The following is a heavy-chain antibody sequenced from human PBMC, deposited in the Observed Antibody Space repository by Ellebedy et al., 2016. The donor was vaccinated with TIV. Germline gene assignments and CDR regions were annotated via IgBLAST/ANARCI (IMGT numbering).Heavy chain of an antibody. Sequence: ASVKVSCKASGFTFTSFGISWVRQAPGHGLEWMGWISFYNGDTKYAQKLQGRVTMTTDTSTATAYLELRSLTSDAPAVYYCARVGWGYSGGEEYWGQGALVIVSS. V-gene: IGHV1-18*01. D-gene: IGHD5-12*01. J-gene: IGHJ4*02. CDR3: ARVGWGYSGGEEY. CDR1: GFTFTSFG. CDR2: ISFYNGDT.